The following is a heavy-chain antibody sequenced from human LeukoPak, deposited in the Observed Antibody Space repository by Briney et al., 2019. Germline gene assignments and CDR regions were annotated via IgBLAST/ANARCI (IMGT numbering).Heavy chain of an antibody. CDR1: GFTFSSYW. V-gene: IGHV3-7*01. CDR2: IKQDGSEK. Sequence: PGGSLRLSCAASGFTFSSYWMSWVRQAPGKGLEWVANIKQDGSEKYYVDSVKGRFTISRDNAKNSLYLQMNSLRAEDTAVYYCASGDGYNSVDYWGQGTLVTVSS. D-gene: IGHD5-24*01. CDR3: ASGDGYNSVDY. J-gene: IGHJ4*02.